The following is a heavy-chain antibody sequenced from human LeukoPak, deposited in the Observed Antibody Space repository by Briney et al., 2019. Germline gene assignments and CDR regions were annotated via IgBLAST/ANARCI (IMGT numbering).Heavy chain of an antibody. D-gene: IGHD3-22*01. CDR2: IKSDGKT. CDR3: ARAPSEIGGYYPEYFRH. Sequence: GGSLRLSCAASGFTFSSYWMHWVRQAPGKGLVWVSRIKSDGKTNYADSVKGRFTISRDNAKNTVSLQMNSLRAEDTGVYYCARAPSEIGGYYPEYFRHWGQGTQVTVSS. J-gene: IGHJ1*01. V-gene: IGHV3-74*01. CDR1: GFTFSSYW.